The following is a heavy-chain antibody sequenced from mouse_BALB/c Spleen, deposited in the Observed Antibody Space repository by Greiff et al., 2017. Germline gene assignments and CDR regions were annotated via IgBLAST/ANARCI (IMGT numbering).Heavy chain of an antibody. CDR2: ISSGGSYT. J-gene: IGHJ2*01. CDR1: GFTFSSYA. Sequence: EVKLMESGGGLVKPGGSLKLSCAASGFTFSSYAMSWVRQSPEKRLEWVAEISSGGSYTYYPDTVTGRFTISRDNAKNTLYLQISSLKSEDTAMYYCARQGDWDRDYFDYWGQGTTLTVSS. V-gene: IGHV5-9-4*01. CDR3: ARQGDWDRDYFDY. D-gene: IGHD4-1*01.